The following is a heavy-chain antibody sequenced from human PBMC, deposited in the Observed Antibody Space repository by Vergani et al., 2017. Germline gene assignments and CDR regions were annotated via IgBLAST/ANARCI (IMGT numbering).Heavy chain of an antibody. V-gene: IGHV3-7*01. J-gene: IGHJ4*02. CDR3: ARARYYDSSGYHYYFDY. D-gene: IGHD3-22*01. CDR2: IKQDGSEK. CDR1: GFTFSSYA. Sequence: EVQLVESGGGLVQPGRSLRLSCAASGFTFSSYAMSWVRQAPGKGLELVANIKQDGSEKYYVDSVKGRFTISRDNAKNSLYLQMNSLRAEDTAVYYCARARYYDSSGYHYYFDYWGQGTLVTVSS.